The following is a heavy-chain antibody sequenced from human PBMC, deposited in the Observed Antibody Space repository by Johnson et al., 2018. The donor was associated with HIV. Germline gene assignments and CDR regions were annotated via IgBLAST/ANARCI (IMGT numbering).Heavy chain of an antibody. V-gene: IGHV3-48*01. J-gene: IGHJ3*02. Sequence: VQLVESGGGVVQPGGSLRLSCAASGFTFSSYWMSWVRQAPGKGLERVSYISSSGSTIYYADSVKGRFTISSDNSKNTLYLQMDSLRAEDTAVYYCAKGGGQLWFYIAFDIWGQGTMVTVSS. CDR2: ISSSGSTI. D-gene: IGHD5-18*01. CDR1: GFTFSSYW. CDR3: AKGGGQLWFYIAFDI.